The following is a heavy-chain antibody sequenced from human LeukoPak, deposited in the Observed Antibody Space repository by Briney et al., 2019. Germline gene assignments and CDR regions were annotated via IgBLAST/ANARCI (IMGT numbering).Heavy chain of an antibody. J-gene: IGHJ4*02. CDR3: AREGSSFNPDY. CDR2: IIPIFGTA. Sequence: ASVKVSCKASGGTFSSYAISWVRQAPGQGLEWMGGIIPIFGTANYAQKFQGRVTITADGSTSTAYMELSSLRSEDTAVYYCAREGSSFNPDYWGQGTLVTVSS. CDR1: GGTFSSYA. V-gene: IGHV1-69*13. D-gene: IGHD6-13*01.